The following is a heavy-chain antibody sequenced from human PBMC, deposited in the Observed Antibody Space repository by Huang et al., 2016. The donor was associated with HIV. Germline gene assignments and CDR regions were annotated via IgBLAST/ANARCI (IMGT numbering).Heavy chain of an antibody. CDR3: ARDPYYSNRWKRNDASFL. CDR1: GYDFGSYG. V-gene: IGHV1-18*01. D-gene: IGHD4-4*01. Sequence: QVQLVQSGGEVMQPGASVRVSCKASGYDFGSYGMSWVRQAPGQGRGWLGWSGSESRDTSSAQKFQGRGTMTTDTSTTTTYMELRSLRSDDTAMYYCARDPYYSNRWKRNDASFLWGQGTMITVSS. J-gene: IGHJ3*01. CDR2: SGSESRDT.